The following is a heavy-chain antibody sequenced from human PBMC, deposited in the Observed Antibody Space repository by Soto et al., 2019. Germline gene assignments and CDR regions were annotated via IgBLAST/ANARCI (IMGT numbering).Heavy chain of an antibody. D-gene: IGHD1-26*01. V-gene: IGHV1-2*02. CDR3: AKGGAIVAAGTRVYLYNAMDV. J-gene: IGHJ6*02. Sequence: ASVKVSCKASGYTFTGYYVHWVRQAPGQGLEWMGWINPSSGDTYLAQRFQGRVTMNRDTSIGTAYMELRGLTSDDTAEYYCAKGGAIVAAGTRVYLYNAMDVWGQGTTVTAP. CDR2: INPSSGDT. CDR1: GYTFTGYY.